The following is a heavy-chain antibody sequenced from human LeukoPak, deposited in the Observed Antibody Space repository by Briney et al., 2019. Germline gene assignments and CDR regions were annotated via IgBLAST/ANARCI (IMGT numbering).Heavy chain of an antibody. J-gene: IGHJ3*02. CDR3: AKDGVTTYAFDI. Sequence: GGSLRLSCAASGFTFSSYAMSWVRQAPGKGLEWVSTISSSDGRTYYADSVKGRFTISRDNSKNTLYLQMNSLRAEDTAVYYCAKDGVTTYAFDIWGQGTMVTVSS. CDR1: GFTFSSYA. D-gene: IGHD4-17*01. V-gene: IGHV3-23*01. CDR2: ISSSDGRT.